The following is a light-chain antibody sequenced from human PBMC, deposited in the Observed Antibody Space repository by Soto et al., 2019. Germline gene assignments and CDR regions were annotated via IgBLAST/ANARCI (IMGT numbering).Light chain of an antibody. V-gene: IGLV2-14*01. CDR3: CSSASRTTPVV. J-gene: IGLJ2*01. CDR2: EVI. CDR1: SSDVGGAYNY. Sequence: QSALTQPASVSGSPGQSITISCTGTSSDVGGAYNYVSWYQQHPGKAPKLMIYEVIHRPSGVSNRFSGSKSGNTASLNISGLQAEDEADYYCCSSASRTTPVVFGGRTKVTVL.